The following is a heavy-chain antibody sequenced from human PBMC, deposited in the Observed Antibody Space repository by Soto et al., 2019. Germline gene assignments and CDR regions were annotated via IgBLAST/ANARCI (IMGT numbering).Heavy chain of an antibody. CDR1: GYTFTSYG. J-gene: IGHJ4*01. V-gene: IGHV1-18*01. Sequence: QVRLVQSGAEVKKPGASVKVSCKASGYTFTSYGISWVRQAPGQGLEWMGWISAYNGNTNYAQKLQGRVTMTTDTSTSTAYMELRSLRSDDTAVYYCARVGRYCSSTSCYTTNPPDFWGQGTLVTVSS. CDR3: ARVGRYCSSTSCYTTNPPDF. CDR2: ISAYNGNT. D-gene: IGHD2-2*02.